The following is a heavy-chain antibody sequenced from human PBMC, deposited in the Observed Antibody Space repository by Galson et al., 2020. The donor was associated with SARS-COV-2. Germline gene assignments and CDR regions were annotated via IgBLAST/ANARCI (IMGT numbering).Heavy chain of an antibody. D-gene: IGHD2-8*01. CDR3: ARRRGYCTNGVCYTPFDY. CDR2: IIPIFGTA. J-gene: IGHJ4*02. V-gene: IGHV1-69*13. CDR1: GGTFSSYA. Sequence: SVKVSCKASGGTFSSYAISWVRQAPGQGLEWMGGIIPIFGTANYAQKFQGRVTITADESTSTAYMELSSLRSEDTAVYYCARRRGYCTNGVCYTPFDYWGQGTLVTVSS.